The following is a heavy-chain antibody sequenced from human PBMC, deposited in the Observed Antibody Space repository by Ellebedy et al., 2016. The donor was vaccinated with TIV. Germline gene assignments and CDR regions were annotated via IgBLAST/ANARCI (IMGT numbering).Heavy chain of an antibody. D-gene: IGHD6-13*01. CDR3: AKVGVAAGIIGGYFDY. Sequence: GESLKISCAASGFIFGSYAMSWVRQAPGKGLEWVSGISGSGGGTNSADSVKGRFTISRDNSKNTLYLQMNSLRAEDTAVYYCAKVGVAAGIIGGYFDYWGQGTLVTVSS. J-gene: IGHJ4*02. CDR2: ISGSGGGT. V-gene: IGHV3-23*01. CDR1: GFIFGSYA.